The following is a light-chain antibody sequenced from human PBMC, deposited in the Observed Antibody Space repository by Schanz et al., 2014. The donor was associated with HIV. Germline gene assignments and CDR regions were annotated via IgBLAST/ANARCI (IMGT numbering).Light chain of an antibody. Sequence: DIQMTQSPSRLSASVGDSVTITCRASQGIGTWLAWYQQKPGKAPELLIYEASTLKSGVPLRFTGSGSGTEFALTISSLQPDDFATYYCQQSNTFPYTFGQGTKVEIK. V-gene: IGKV1-5*03. J-gene: IGKJ2*01. CDR3: QQSNTFPYT. CDR2: EAS. CDR1: QGIGTW.